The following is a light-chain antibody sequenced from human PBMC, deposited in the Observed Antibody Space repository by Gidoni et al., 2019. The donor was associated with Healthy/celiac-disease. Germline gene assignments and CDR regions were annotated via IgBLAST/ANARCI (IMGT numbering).Light chain of an antibody. CDR3: QVWDSSTVV. J-gene: IGLJ2*01. CDR2: RDN. Sequence: SYDLTQPLSVSVALGQTARITCGGNNIGSKNVHWYQQKPGQAPVLVIYRDNNRPSRIPGRFSGSNSEKTATLTISRAQGGDEADYYCQVWDSSTVVFGGGTKLTVL. CDR1: NIGSKN. V-gene: IGLV3-9*01.